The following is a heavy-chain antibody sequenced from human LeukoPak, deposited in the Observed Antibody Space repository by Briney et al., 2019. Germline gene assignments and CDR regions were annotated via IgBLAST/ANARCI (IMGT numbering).Heavy chain of an antibody. J-gene: IGHJ4*02. CDR2: ISYDGSNK. Sequence: GGSLRLSCAASGFTFSSYGMHWVRQAPGKGLEWVAVISYDGSNKYYADSVKGRFTISRDNSKNTLYLQMNSLRAEDTAVYYCAKSLEIFGVVGEIDYWGQGTLVTVSS. CDR1: GFTFSSYG. V-gene: IGHV3-30*18. D-gene: IGHD3-3*01. CDR3: AKSLEIFGVVGEIDY.